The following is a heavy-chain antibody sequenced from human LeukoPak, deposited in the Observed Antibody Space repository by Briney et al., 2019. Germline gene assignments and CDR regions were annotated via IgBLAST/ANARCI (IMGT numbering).Heavy chain of an antibody. CDR3: ARGATEMTYYDFWSALAALDY. CDR2: ISGSGGST. D-gene: IGHD3-3*01. Sequence: GGSLRLSCVASGFTFSNYAMSWVRQAPGKGLEWVSAISGSGGSTYYADSVKGRFTISRDNSKNTLYLQMNSLRAEDTAVYYCARGATEMTYYDFWSALAALDYWGQGTLVTVSS. V-gene: IGHV3-23*01. CDR1: GFTFSNYA. J-gene: IGHJ4*02.